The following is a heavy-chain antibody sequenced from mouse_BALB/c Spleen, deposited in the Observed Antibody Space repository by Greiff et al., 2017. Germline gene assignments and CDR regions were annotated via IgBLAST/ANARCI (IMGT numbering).Heavy chain of an antibody. CDR2: IWGDGST. Sequence: VQLQQSGPGLVAPSQSLSITCTVSGISFTSYGVSWVRQPPGKGLEWLGVIWGDGSTHYHSVLISRLSISKDNSKSQVFLKLNSLQTDDTATYYCALYRSWFPYWGQGTLVTVSA. J-gene: IGHJ3*01. D-gene: IGHD2-14*01. CDR1: GISFTSYG. V-gene: IGHV2-3*01. CDR3: ALYRSWFPY.